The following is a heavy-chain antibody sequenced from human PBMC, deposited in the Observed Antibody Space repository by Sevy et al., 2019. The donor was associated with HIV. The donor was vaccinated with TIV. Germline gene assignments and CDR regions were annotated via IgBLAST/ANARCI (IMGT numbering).Heavy chain of an antibody. V-gene: IGHV4-34*01. D-gene: IGHD2-2*01. J-gene: IGHJ5*02. CDR1: YGSFSGYY. CDR2: INESGIT. CDR3: ARSPPVVVVPGAPSWFDP. Sequence: SETLSLTCAVHYGSFSGYYWNGIRQVPGKGLEWIGEINESGITYYNPSLKSRVTISVDTSKKQVSLKLKSVTAVDSAVYFCARSPPVVVVPGAPSWFDPWGQGTLVTVSS.